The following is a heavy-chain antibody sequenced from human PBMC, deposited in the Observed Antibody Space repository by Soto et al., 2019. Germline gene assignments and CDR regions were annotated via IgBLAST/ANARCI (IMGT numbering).Heavy chain of an antibody. V-gene: IGHV3-23*01. Sequence: PGGSLRLSCAASGFTFSSYAMSWVRQAPGKGLEWVSAISGSGGSTYYADSVKGRFTISRDNSKNTLYLQMNSLRAEDTAVYYCAKYSAGLSTMIVVVITYYYYGMDVWGQGTTVTVSS. CDR2: ISGSGGST. CDR3: AKYSAGLSTMIVVVITYYYYGMDV. CDR1: GFTFSSYA. J-gene: IGHJ6*02. D-gene: IGHD3-22*01.